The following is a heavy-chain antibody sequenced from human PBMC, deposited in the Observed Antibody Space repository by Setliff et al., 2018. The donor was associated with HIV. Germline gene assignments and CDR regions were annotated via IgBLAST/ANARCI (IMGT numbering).Heavy chain of an antibody. CDR2: IDPSGTYT. CDR1: EFTLSRYS. Sequence: GGSLRLSCEASEFTLSRYSMSWVRQAPGKGLEWVSAIDPSGTYTYYADSVRGRFTISRDSSKNTLYLQLNSLRPEDTALYYCASARIPTGGASTSFDYWGQGTLVTVSS. V-gene: IGHV3-23*01. CDR3: ASARIPTGGASTSFDY. D-gene: IGHD2-15*01. J-gene: IGHJ4*02.